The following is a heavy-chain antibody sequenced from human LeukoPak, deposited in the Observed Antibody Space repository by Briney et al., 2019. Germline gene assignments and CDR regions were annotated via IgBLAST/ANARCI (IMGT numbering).Heavy chain of an antibody. CDR1: GGSISSSSYY. V-gene: IGHV4-39*01. CDR2: IYYSGST. CDR3: ADAGSGYSD. Sequence: SETLSLTRTVSGGSISSSSYYWGWIRQPPGKGLEWIGSIYYSGSTYYNPSLKSRVTISVDTSKNQFSLKLSSVTAADTAVYYCADAGSGYSDWGQGTLVTVSS. J-gene: IGHJ4*02. D-gene: IGHD3-22*01.